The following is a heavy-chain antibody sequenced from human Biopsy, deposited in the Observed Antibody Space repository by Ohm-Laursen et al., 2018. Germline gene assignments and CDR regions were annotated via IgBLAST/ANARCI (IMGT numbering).Heavy chain of an antibody. CDR1: YGSISGHF. D-gene: IGHD6-13*01. V-gene: IGHV4-59*08. J-gene: IGHJ3*02. CDR2: VYYNGNT. Sequence: GTLSLTCGVTYGSISGHFWSWIRQAPGKGLEWIGYVYYNGNTNYSPSLKSRATISLDTSKDRFSLKLTSVTAADTAVYYCAGHIGSSWEWAFDIWGRGTMVTVSS. CDR3: AGHIGSSWEWAFDI.